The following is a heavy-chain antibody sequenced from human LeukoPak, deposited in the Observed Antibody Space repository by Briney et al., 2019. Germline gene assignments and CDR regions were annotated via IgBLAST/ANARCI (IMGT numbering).Heavy chain of an antibody. Sequence: GGSLRLSCVASGFAFSDYWMNWVRQAPGKGLEWISYISSSGSTMYYADSVKGRFTISRDNAKKSLFLQMNSLRDEDTAVYYCARRLAYWGQGTLVTVSS. CDR3: ARRLAY. CDR2: ISSSGSTM. V-gene: IGHV3-48*02. J-gene: IGHJ4*02. CDR1: GFAFSDYW.